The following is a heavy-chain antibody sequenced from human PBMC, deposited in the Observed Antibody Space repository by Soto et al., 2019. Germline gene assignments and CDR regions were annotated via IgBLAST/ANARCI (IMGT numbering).Heavy chain of an antibody. V-gene: IGHV3-73*01. CDR1: GFVFKDSS. CDR2: IRDRAYNYAT. Sequence: GGSLRLSCAASGFVFKDSSIHWVRQASGKGLEWVGRIRDRAYNYATSYAASVKGRFTISRDDSSNTAFLQMNSLKTEDTAIYYCTRLISAAQDYWGQGTRVTVAS. CDR3: TRLISAAQDY. D-gene: IGHD3-22*01. J-gene: IGHJ4*02.